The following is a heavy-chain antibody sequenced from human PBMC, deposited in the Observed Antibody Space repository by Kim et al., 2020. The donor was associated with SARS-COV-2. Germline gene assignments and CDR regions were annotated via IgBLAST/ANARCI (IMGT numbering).Heavy chain of an antibody. CDR3: ASDSGYYSFFDY. J-gene: IGHJ4*02. CDR1: GGSISSGGYY. D-gene: IGHD3-22*01. CDR2: IYYSGST. V-gene: IGHV4-31*03. Sequence: SETLSLTCTVSGGSISSGGYYWSWIRQHPGKGLEWIGYIYYSGSTYYNPSLKSRVNISVDTSKNQFSLKLSSVTAADTAVYYCASDSGYYSFFDYWGQGTLVTVSS.